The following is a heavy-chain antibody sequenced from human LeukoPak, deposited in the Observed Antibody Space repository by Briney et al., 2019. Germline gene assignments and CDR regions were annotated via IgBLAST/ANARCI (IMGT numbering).Heavy chain of an antibody. CDR3: AKPGTDVGYNIYFDH. CDR1: GFAFSGSA. J-gene: IGHJ4*02. V-gene: IGHV3-23*01. CDR2: ISGSGGGT. D-gene: IGHD5-24*01. Sequence: GGPCRLPFGASGFAFSGSATSWGRRAPGKGLGWVSAISGSGGGTYYADSVTGRFTIFRDNSKTTLYLQMNSLRAEATAVYYCAKPGTDVGYNIYFDHWGQGTLVTVSS.